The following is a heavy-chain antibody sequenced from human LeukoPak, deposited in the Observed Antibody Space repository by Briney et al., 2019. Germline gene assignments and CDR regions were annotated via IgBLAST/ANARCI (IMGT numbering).Heavy chain of an antibody. J-gene: IGHJ4*02. CDR1: GFTFSSYS. CDR2: ISSSSSYI. Sequence: GGSLRLSCAASGFTFSSYSMNWVRQAPGKGLEWVSSISSSSSYIYYADSVKGRFTISRDNAKNSLYLQMNSLRAEDTAVYYCAKDRYSGSYFDYWGQGTLVTVSS. V-gene: IGHV3-21*01. D-gene: IGHD1-26*01. CDR3: AKDRYSGSYFDY.